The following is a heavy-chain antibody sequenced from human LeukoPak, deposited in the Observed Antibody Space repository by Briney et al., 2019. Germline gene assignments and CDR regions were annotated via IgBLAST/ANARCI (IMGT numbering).Heavy chain of an antibody. Sequence: PGGSLRLSCAASGFIVSSNYMSWVRQAPGKGLEWVSVIYSGGGTYSADSVKGRFTISRDNSKNTLYFQMNNLRAEDTAVYYCARGIQLTLAAHAFDIWGPGTMVTVSS. V-gene: IGHV3-53*01. CDR1: GFIVSSNY. CDR3: ARGIQLTLAAHAFDI. D-gene: IGHD1-1*01. CDR2: IYSGGGT. J-gene: IGHJ3*02.